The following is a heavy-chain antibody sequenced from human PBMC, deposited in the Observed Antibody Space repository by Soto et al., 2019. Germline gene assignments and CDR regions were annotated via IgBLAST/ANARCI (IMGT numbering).Heavy chain of an antibody. CDR3: ARDQRDLSSSPDNWFDP. CDR2: INPNSGGT. CDR1: GYTFTGYY. Sequence: QVQLVQSGAEVKKPGASVKVSCKASGYTFTGYYMHWVRQAPGQGLEWMGWINPNSGGTNYAQKFQGWVTMTRDTSISTAYMELSRLRSDDTAVYYCARDQRDLSSSPDNWFDPWGQGTLVTVSS. J-gene: IGHJ5*02. D-gene: IGHD6-6*01. V-gene: IGHV1-2*04.